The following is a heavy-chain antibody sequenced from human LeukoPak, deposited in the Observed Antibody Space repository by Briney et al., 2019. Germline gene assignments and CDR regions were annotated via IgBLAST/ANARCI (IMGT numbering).Heavy chain of an antibody. CDR2: INHSGST. D-gene: IGHD6-13*01. CDR1: GGSFSGYY. CDR3: AISSWALDY. Sequence: SSETLSLTCAVYGGSFSGYYWSWIHQPPGKGLEWIGEINHSGSTNYNPSLKSRVTISVDTSKNQFSLKLSSVTAADTAVYYCAISSWALDYWGQGTLVTVSS. J-gene: IGHJ4*02. V-gene: IGHV4-34*01.